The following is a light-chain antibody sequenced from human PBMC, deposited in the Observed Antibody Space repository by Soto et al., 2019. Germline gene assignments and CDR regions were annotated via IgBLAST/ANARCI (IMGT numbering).Light chain of an antibody. CDR1: SSDVGGYNR. CDR3: NSYAGNSLV. V-gene: IGLV2-8*01. J-gene: IGLJ3*02. CDR2: EVF. Sequence: QSVLTQPPSASGSPGQQVTISCTGTSSDVGGYNRVSWYQHHPGKAPKLIIYEVFKRPSGVPDRFSGSKSGNTASLTVSGLQAEDEADYYCNSYAGNSLVFVGGNKVTVL.